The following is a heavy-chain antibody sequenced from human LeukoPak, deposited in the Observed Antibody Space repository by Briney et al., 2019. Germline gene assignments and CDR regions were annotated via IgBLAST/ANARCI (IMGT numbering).Heavy chain of an antibody. CDR1: GFTFSSYS. D-gene: IGHD2-15*01. V-gene: IGHV3-21*01. CDR3: ARGYCSGGTCLLIFDY. CDR2: ISSSSSYI. J-gene: IGHJ4*02. Sequence: GGSLRLSCAASGFTFSSYSTNWVRQAPGKGLEWVSSISSSSSYIYYADSVKGRFTISRDNAKNSLYLQMNSLRAEDTVVYYCARGYCSGGTCLLIFDYWGQGTLVTVSS.